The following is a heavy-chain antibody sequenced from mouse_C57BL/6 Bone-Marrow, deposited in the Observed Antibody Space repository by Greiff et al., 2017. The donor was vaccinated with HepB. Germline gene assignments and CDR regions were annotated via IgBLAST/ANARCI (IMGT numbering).Heavy chain of an antibody. D-gene: IGHD1-1*01. CDR2: IRSKSNNYAT. V-gene: IGHV10-1*01. CDR3: VRQRYGSSYDAMDY. J-gene: IGHJ4*01. Sequence: EVQLVESGGGLVQPKGSLKLSCAASGFSFNTYAMNWVRQAPGKGLEWVARIRSKSNNYATYYADSVKDRFTISRDDSESMLYLQMNNLKTEDTAMYYCVRQRYGSSYDAMDYWGQGTSVTVSS. CDR1: GFSFNTYA.